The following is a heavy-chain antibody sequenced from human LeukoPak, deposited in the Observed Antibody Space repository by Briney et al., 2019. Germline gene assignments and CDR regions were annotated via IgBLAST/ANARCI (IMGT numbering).Heavy chain of an antibody. Sequence: PGGSLRLSCAASGFTFSSYSMNWVRQAPGKGLEWVSYISSSSSTIYYADSVKGRFTISRDNAKNSLYLQMNSLRAEDTAVYFCAKDTMLRGLIILNFYYYMDVWGKGTTVTVSS. D-gene: IGHD3-10*01. V-gene: IGHV3-48*04. CDR1: GFTFSSYS. J-gene: IGHJ6*03. CDR3: AKDTMLRGLIILNFYYYMDV. CDR2: ISSSSSTI.